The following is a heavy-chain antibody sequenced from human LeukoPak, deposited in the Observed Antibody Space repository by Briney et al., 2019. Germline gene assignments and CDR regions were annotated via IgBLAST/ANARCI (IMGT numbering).Heavy chain of an antibody. V-gene: IGHV1-46*01. CDR1: GYTFTNYY. CDR2: INPSGGST. D-gene: IGHD3-9*01. Sequence: ASVKVSCKTSGYTFTNYYMHWVRQAPGQGLEWMGIINPSGGSTSYAQKFQGRVTMTRDTSTSTVYMELSSLRSEDTAVYYCARELRIGRLRYFDWLLYWGQGTLVTVSS. CDR3: ARELRIGRLRYFDWLLY. J-gene: IGHJ4*02.